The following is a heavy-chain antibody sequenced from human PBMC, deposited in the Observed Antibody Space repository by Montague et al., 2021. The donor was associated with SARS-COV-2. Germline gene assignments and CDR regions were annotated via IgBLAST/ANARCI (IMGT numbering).Heavy chain of an antibody. CDR3: ARGGTVTTFYYYYYGMDV. CDR1: GGSFSGYY. V-gene: IGHV4-34*01. Sequence: SETLSLTCAVYGGSFSGYYWSWIRQPPGKGQEWIGEINHSGSTNYNPSLKSRVTISVDTSKNQFSLKLSSVTAADTAVYYCARGGTVTTFYYYYYGMDVWGQGTTVTVSS. J-gene: IGHJ6*02. D-gene: IGHD4-17*01. CDR2: INHSGST.